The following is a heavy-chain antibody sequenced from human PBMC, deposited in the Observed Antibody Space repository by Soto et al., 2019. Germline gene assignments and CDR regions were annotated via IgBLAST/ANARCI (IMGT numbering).Heavy chain of an antibody. Sequence: EVQLVESGGGLVQPGRSLRLSCVASGFTADDYAMHWVRQAPGKGLEWVSGISSNSDTIDYADSVKGRFTISRDNAKNSLFLQMNSLRSEDTALYYCAKAMKWGGMTTIHYFDSWGQGTLVTVSS. CDR3: AKAMKWGGMTTIHYFDS. D-gene: IGHD4-17*01. V-gene: IGHV3-9*02. CDR2: ISSNSDTI. J-gene: IGHJ4*02. CDR1: GFTADDYA.